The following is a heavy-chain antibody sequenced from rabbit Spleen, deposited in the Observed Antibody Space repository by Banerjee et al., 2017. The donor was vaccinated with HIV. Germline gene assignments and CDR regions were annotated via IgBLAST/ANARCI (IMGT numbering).Heavy chain of an antibody. CDR1: GVSLNDKDV. V-gene: IGHV1S45*01. CDR2: VNIVTGKS. D-gene: IGHD2-1*01. J-gene: IGHJ4*01. CDR3: ARGSATMTMVITGFYLNL. Sequence: EQLEESGGGLVKPEGSLTLTCKASGVSLNDKDVMCWVRQTPGKGLEWIACVNIVTGKSVYASWAKGRFTISKTSSTTVTLQMTSLTVADTATYFCARGSATMTMVITGFYLNLWGPGTLVTVS.